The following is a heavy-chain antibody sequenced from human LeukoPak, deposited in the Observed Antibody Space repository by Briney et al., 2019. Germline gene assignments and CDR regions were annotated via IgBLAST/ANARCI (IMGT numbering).Heavy chain of an antibody. CDR1: GYTFTSYD. V-gene: IGHV1-8*02. D-gene: IGHD3-10*01. CDR2: MNPNSGNT. CDR3: ARDNLGITMVRVGYNWFDP. Sequence: ASVKVSCKASGYTFTSYDINWVRQATGQGLEWMGWMNPNSGNTGYAQKFQGRVTMTRDTSISTAYIELSRLRSDDTAVYYCARDNLGITMVRVGYNWFDPWGQGTLVTVSS. J-gene: IGHJ5*02.